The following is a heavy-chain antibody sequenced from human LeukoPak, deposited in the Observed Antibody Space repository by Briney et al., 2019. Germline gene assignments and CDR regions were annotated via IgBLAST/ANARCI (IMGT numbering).Heavy chain of an antibody. CDR3: XRXEYXFWSGYHNAFDY. CDR2: IYYSGST. V-gene: IGHV4-39*01. Sequence: PSETLSLTCTVSGGSISSSSYYWGWIRQPPGKGLEWIGSIYYSGSTYYNPSLKSRVTISVDTSKNQFSLKLSSVTAADTAVYYCXRXEYXFWSGYHNAFDYWGQGTLVTVSS. D-gene: IGHD3-3*01. CDR1: GGSISSSSYY. J-gene: IGHJ4*02.